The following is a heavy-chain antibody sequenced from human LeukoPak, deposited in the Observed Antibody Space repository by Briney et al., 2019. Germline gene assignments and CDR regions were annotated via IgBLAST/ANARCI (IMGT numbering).Heavy chain of an antibody. CDR2: INPNSGGT. J-gene: IGHJ4*02. CDR3: ARDFRITMIVVVIGY. D-gene: IGHD3-22*01. V-gene: IGHV1-2*02. CDR1: GYTFTGYY. Sequence: ASVKVSCKASGYTFTGYYMHWVRQAPGHGLESMGWINPNSGGTNYAQKFQGRVTMTRDTSISTAYMELSRLRSDDTAVYYCARDFRITMIVVVIGYWGQGTLVTVSS.